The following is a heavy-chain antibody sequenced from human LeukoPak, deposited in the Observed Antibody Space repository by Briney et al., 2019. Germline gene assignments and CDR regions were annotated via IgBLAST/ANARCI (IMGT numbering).Heavy chain of an antibody. V-gene: IGHV1-46*02. Sequence: ASVKVSCKASGYTFNTYYLHWVRQAPGQGLEWMGPINPSGGSTRYAQNFQGRVTMTRDTSTTTVYMELSSLRSDDTAVYYCTREGTGYSGYDHFYWGQGTLVTVSS. J-gene: IGHJ4*02. D-gene: IGHD5-12*01. CDR3: TREGTGYSGYDHFY. CDR2: INPSGGST. CDR1: GYTFNTYY.